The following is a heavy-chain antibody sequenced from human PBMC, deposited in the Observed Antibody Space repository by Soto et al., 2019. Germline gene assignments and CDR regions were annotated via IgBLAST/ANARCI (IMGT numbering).Heavy chain of an antibody. J-gene: IGHJ6*02. Sequence: SVKVSCKTSGATFSIYAITWVRQAPGQGLEWMGGIVPTVDTSTYAQKFQGRVTITADESTSTAYMELSSLRSEDTAVYYCASSQKRITIFGVVIEVDSYYNYGMDVWGQGTTVTVSS. CDR1: GATFSIYA. D-gene: IGHD3-3*01. V-gene: IGHV1-69*13. CDR3: ASSQKRITIFGVVIEVDSYYNYGMDV. CDR2: IVPTVDTS.